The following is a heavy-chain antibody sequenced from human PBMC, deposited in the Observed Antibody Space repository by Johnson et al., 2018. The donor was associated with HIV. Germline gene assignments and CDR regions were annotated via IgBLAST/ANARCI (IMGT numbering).Heavy chain of an antibody. V-gene: IGHV3-43D*03. CDR3: ARDSGIAVASGAFDI. D-gene: IGHD6-19*01. CDR2: ISWDGGST. CDR1: GFTFDDYA. J-gene: IGHJ3*02. Sequence: VQLVESGGVAVQPGGSLRLSCTASGFTFDDYALHWGRQAPGKGLEWVSLISWDGGSTYYADSVKGRFTISRDNSKNSLYLQMHSLRTEDTALYYCARDSGIAVASGAFDIWGQGTMVTVSS.